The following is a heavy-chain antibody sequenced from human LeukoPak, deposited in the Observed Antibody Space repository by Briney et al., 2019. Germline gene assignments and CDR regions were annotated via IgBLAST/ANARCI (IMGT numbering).Heavy chain of an antibody. Sequence: PGGSLRLSCAASGFTFSSSWMHGVRQAPGKGLVWVSRINSDGSSTSYADSVKGRFTISRDNAKNTLYLQMNSLRAEDTAVYYCARPVEWNLPTGLNWFDTSGQGTLVTVSS. CDR1: GFTFSSSW. D-gene: IGHD3-3*01. V-gene: IGHV3-74*01. CDR2: INSDGSST. J-gene: IGHJ5*02. CDR3: ARPVEWNLPTGLNWFDT.